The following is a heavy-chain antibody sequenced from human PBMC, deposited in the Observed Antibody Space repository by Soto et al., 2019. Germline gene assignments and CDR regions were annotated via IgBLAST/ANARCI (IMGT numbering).Heavy chain of an antibody. D-gene: IGHD2-15*01. J-gene: IGHJ6*02. CDR2: ISSSGTKI. V-gene: IGHV3-11*01. CDR3: ARQQLAPTGWFYYGMDV. CDR1: GFLFSDYY. Sequence: QEQLVESGGGLIKPGGSLRLSCAASGFLFSDYYMNWIRQAPGKGLEWIAYISSSGTKIDYADSVRGRFTISRDNAKKSLWLQMHRLRADDTAIYFCARQQLAPTGWFYYGMDVWGQGTTVTVSS.